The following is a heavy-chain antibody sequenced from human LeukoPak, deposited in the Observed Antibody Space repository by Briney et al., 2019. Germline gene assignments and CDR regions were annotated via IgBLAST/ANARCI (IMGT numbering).Heavy chain of an antibody. V-gene: IGHV4-59*01. CDR1: GASISSSY. Sequence: SETLSLTCTVSGASISSSYYNWIRRPPGKGLEWIGNIYNSGTTDYNPSLKSRVTISLDTSKNQISLNLSSVTAADTAVYYCARDKGPYWYFDLWGRGTLVTVSS. CDR3: ARDKGPYWYFDL. J-gene: IGHJ2*01. CDR2: IYNSGTT.